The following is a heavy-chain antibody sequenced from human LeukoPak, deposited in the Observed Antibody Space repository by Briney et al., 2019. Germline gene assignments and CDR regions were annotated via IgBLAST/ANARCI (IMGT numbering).Heavy chain of an antibody. V-gene: IGHV3-74*01. Sequence: GGSLRLSCAASGFTFSSYWMHWVRHAPGKGLVWVSRINSDGSSTSYADSVKGRFTISRDNAKNTLYLQMNSLRAEDAAVYYCGKVVTAAGTQDWGQGALVTVSS. CDR1: GFTFSSYW. CDR3: GKVVTAAGTQD. D-gene: IGHD6-13*01. CDR2: INSDGSST. J-gene: IGHJ1*01.